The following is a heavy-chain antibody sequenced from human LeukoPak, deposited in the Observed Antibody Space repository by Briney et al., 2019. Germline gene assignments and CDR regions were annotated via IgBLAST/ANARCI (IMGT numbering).Heavy chain of an antibody. V-gene: IGHV3-21*01. J-gene: IGHJ4*02. Sequence: GGSLRLSCAASGFTFSSYSMNWVRQAPGKGLEWVSSISSSGSYIYYADSVKGRFTISRDNAKNSLYLQMNSLRAEDTAVYYCARAVYGGNSYFDYWGQGTLVTVSS. CDR2: ISSSGSYI. CDR1: GFTFSSYS. D-gene: IGHD4-23*01. CDR3: ARAVYGGNSYFDY.